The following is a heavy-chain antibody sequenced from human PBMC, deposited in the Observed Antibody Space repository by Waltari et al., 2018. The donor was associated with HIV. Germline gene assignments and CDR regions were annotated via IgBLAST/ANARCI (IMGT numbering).Heavy chain of an antibody. CDR3: AREIMLGTPFFDY. V-gene: IGHV3-21*01. Sequence: EVQLVESGGGLVRPGGSLRLSCAASGFTFSSHSMNWVRQAPGRGLGGLSTIDGRGTYIYYADSMKGRFTVSRDNAKSSLYLQLNSLRAEDTAVYYCAREIMLGTPFFDYWGRGTLVTVSS. J-gene: IGHJ4*02. CDR2: IDGRGTYI. D-gene: IGHD3-16*01. CDR1: GFTFSSHS.